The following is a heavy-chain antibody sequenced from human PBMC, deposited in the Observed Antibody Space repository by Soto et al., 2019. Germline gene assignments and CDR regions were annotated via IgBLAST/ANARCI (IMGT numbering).Heavy chain of an antibody. CDR2: ISYDGSNK. Sequence: PGESLKISCAASGFTFSSYGMHWVRQAPGKGLEWVAVISYDGSNKYYADSVKGRFTISRDNSKNTLYLQMNSLRAEDTAVFYCAKELVRVWGVPLDYWGQGTLVTVS. V-gene: IGHV3-30*18. D-gene: IGHD3-10*01. CDR3: AKELVRVWGVPLDY. J-gene: IGHJ4*02. CDR1: GFTFSSYG.